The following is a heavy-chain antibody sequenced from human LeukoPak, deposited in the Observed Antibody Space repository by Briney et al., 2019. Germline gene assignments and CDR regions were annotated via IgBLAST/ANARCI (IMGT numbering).Heavy chain of an antibody. V-gene: IGHV3-33*08. D-gene: IGHD6-19*01. CDR2: IRYDGSNK. CDR1: GFTFSSYS. Sequence: GGSLRLSCAASGFTFSSYSMSWVRQAPGKGLEWVAFIRYDGSNKYYADSVKGRFTISRDNSKNTLYLQMNSLRAEDTALYLCAGGDRNGWYFNYWGQGTLVTVSS. J-gene: IGHJ4*02. CDR3: AGGDRNGWYFNY.